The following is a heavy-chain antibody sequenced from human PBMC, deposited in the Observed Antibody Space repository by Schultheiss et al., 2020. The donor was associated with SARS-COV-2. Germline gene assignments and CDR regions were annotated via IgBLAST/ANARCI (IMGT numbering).Heavy chain of an antibody. D-gene: IGHD6-19*01. V-gene: IGHV1-18*04. CDR1: GYTFTGYY. Sequence: ASVKVSCKASGYTFTGYYMHWVRQAPGQGLEWMGWISAYNGNTNYAQKLQGRVTITADKSTSTAYMELSSLRSEDTAVYYCAREGVEGYSSGWYYYYYGMDVWGQGTTVTVSS. CDR2: ISAYNGNT. CDR3: AREGVEGYSSGWYYYYYGMDV. J-gene: IGHJ6*02.